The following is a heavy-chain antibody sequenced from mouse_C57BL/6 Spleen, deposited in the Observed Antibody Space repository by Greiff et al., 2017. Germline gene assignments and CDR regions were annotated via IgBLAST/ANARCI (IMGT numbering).Heavy chain of an antibody. V-gene: IGHV1-63*01. CDR3: ARRGGNYGYYFDY. CDR1: GYTFTNYW. D-gene: IGHD1-1*01. CDR2: IYPGGGYT. J-gene: IGHJ2*01. Sequence: VKLQESGAELVRPGTSVKMSCKASGYTFTNYWIGWAKQRPGHGLEWIGDIYPGGGYTNYNEKFKGKATLTADKSSSTAYMQFSSLTSEDSAIYYCARRGGNYGYYFDYWGQGTTLTVSS.